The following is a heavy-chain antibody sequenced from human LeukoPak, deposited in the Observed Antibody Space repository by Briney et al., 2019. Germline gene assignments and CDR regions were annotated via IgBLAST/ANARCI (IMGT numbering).Heavy chain of an antibody. J-gene: IGHJ6*02. D-gene: IGHD3-10*01. CDR3: ANGPFGELTPPYYYYYYGMDV. Sequence: GGSLRLSCAASGFTFSSYGMHWVRQAPGKGLEWVAFIRYDGSNKYYADSVKGRFTISRENSKNTLYLQMNSLRAEDTAVYYCANGPFGELTPPYYYYYYGMDVWGQGTTVTVSS. V-gene: IGHV3-30*02. CDR2: IRYDGSNK. CDR1: GFTFSSYG.